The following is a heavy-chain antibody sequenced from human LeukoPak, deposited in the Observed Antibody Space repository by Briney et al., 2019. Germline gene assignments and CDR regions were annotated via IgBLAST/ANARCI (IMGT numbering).Heavy chain of an antibody. CDR3: ARDGSLLWFGELFDY. Sequence: PSETLSLTCTVSGGSISSGGYYWSWIRQPPGKGLEWIGYIYHSGSTNYNPSLKSRVTISIDTSKNQFSLKLTSVTAADTAVYYCARDGSLLWFGELFDYWGQGTLVTVSS. V-gene: IGHV4-61*08. CDR2: IYHSGST. J-gene: IGHJ4*02. D-gene: IGHD3-10*01. CDR1: GGSISSGGYY.